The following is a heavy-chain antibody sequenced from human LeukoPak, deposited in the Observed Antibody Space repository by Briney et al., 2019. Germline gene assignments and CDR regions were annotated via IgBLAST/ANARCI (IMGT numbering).Heavy chain of an antibody. V-gene: IGHV3-21*01. CDR3: ARAHYDSSGYWDDAFDI. Sequence: GSLRLSCAASGFTVNSNYMSWVRQAPGRGLEWVSSISSSSSYIYYADSVKGRFTISRDNAKNSLYLQMNSLRAEDTAVYYCARAHYDSSGYWDDAFDIWGQGTMVTVSS. D-gene: IGHD3-22*01. CDR2: ISSSSSYI. J-gene: IGHJ3*02. CDR1: GFTVNSNY.